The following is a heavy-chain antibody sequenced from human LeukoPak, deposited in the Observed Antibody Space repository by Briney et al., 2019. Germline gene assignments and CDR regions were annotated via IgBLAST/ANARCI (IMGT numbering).Heavy chain of an antibody. CDR3: AKGLQVAEPPDY. J-gene: IGHJ4*02. D-gene: IGHD2-15*01. Sequence: GGSLRLSCAASGFSFSNYVMYWVRQAPRKGLEWVVVISYDGNNKYYADSVKGRFTISRDNSKNTLYLQMSSLRGEDTAVYYCAKGLQVAEPPDYWGQGILVTVSS. CDR2: ISYDGNNK. V-gene: IGHV3-30*18. CDR1: GFSFSNYV.